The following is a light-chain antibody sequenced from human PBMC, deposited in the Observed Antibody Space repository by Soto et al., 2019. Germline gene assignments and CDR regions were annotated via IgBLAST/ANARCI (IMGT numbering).Light chain of an antibody. J-gene: IGKJ1*01. CDR2: GTS. CDR1: QSVTSTS. Sequence: EIVLTQSPGTLSLSPGERATLSCRASQSVTSTSFAWYQQKPGQVPRLLIYGTSSRAGGIPARFSGSGSGTDFTLTIDRLEPEDFAVYYCQQYGSSRWTFGQGTKVEI. CDR3: QQYGSSRWT. V-gene: IGKV3-20*01.